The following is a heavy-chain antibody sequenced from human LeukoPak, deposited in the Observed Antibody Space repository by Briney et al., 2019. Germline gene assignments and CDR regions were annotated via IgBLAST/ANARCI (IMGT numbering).Heavy chain of an antibody. V-gene: IGHV4-39*01. CDR1: GGSITSTSYY. CDR3: ASTHYDILTPSYYVDF. D-gene: IGHD3-9*01. Sequence: SETLSLTCTVSGGSITSTSYYWGWIRQPPGKGLEWIGSMYYGGSTYSNPSLKSRVTISVDTSKNQFSLNLSSVTASDTAVFYCASTHYDILTPSYYVDFWGQGTLVTVSS. CDR2: MYYGGST. J-gene: IGHJ4*02.